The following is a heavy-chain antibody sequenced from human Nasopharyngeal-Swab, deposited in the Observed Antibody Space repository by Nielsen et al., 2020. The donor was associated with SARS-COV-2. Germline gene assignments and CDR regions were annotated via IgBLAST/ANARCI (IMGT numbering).Heavy chain of an antibody. Sequence: GESLKISCAASGFTFSSYAMHWVRQAPGKGLEWVAVIWYDGSNKYYADSVKGRFTISRDNFKNTLYLQMNSLRAEDTAVYYCASGYHYYYYYYDMDVWGQGTTVTVSS. J-gene: IGHJ6*02. V-gene: IGHV3-33*01. CDR2: IWYDGSNK. CDR3: ASGYHYYYYYYDMDV. D-gene: IGHD5-18*01. CDR1: GFTFSSYA.